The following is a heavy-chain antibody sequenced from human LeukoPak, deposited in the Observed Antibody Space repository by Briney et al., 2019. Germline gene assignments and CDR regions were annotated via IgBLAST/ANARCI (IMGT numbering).Heavy chain of an antibody. V-gene: IGHV5-51*06. CDR3: AKGRKEELHPPNWPAP. Sequence: GESLKISCKGSGFTFTDYWIGWVRQMPGKGLEWMGIISPGDYDTQYSPSFQGQITISADKSISTVYRQWTSLKASDTAVYFCAKGRKEELHPPNWPAPWGRGPLF. CDR1: GFTFTDYW. D-gene: IGHD1-7*01. J-gene: IGHJ5*02. CDR2: ISPGDYDT.